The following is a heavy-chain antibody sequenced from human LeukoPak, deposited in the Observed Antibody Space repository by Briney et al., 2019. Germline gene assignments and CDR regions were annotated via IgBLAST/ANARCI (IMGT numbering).Heavy chain of an antibody. J-gene: IGHJ5*02. CDR1: GGSISSGSYY. V-gene: IGHV4-61*02. D-gene: IGHD2-2*01. CDR2: IYTSGST. CDR3: ARGEGYCSSTSCPNWFDP. Sequence: PSQTLSLTCTVSGGSISSGSYYWSWIRQPAGKGLEWIGRIYTSGSTNYNPSLKSRVTISVDTSKNQFSLKLSSVTAADTAVYYCARGEGYCSSTSCPNWFDPWGQGTWSPSPQ.